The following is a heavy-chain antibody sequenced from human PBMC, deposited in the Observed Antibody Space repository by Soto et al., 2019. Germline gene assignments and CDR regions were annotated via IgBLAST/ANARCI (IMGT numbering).Heavy chain of an antibody. Sequence: QVHLVQSGAEVKKPGASVNVSCKTSGYTFTRNGISWVRQAPGQGLEWMGWISPKSGSIKYAQKFQGRVMMTTDTCPSTGHISLRSLSSPDRAVYYFLNDRYSNSLPSSSVWGLASTGSDSS. D-gene: IGHD4-4*01. CDR1: GYTFTRNG. V-gene: IGHV1-18*01. CDR3: LNDRYSNSLPSSSV. CDR2: ISPKSGSI. J-gene: IGHJ6*02.